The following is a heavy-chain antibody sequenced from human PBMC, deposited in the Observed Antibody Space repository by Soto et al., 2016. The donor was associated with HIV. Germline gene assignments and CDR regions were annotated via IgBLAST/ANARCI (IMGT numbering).Heavy chain of an antibody. J-gene: IGHJ4*02. CDR2: ISSSSSYI. Sequence: EVQLVESGGGLVKPGGSLRLSCAASGFTFSSYSMNWVRQAPGKGLEWVSSISSSSSYIYYADSVKGRFTISRDNAKNSLYLQMNSLRAEDTAVYYCARLPGYCSGGSCYSWYYFDYWGQGTLVTVSS. V-gene: IGHV3-21*01. D-gene: IGHD2-15*01. CDR1: GFTFSSYS. CDR3: ARLPGYCSGGSCYSWYYFDY.